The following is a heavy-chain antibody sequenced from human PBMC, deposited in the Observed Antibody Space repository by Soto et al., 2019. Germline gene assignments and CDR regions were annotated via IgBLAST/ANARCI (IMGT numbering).Heavy chain of an antibody. Sequence: QVQLVQSGAEVKKPGSSVKVSCKASGGTFSSYAISWVRQAPGQGLEWMGGIIPIFGTANYAQKFQGRVTITADESTXXXYXXXXXXXXXXXXXXXXARRFGYDSSGGFDYWGQGTLVTVSS. J-gene: IGHJ4*02. CDR1: GGTFSSYA. V-gene: IGHV1-69*01. CDR2: IIPIFGTA. CDR3: ARRFGYDSSGGFDY. D-gene: IGHD3-22*01.